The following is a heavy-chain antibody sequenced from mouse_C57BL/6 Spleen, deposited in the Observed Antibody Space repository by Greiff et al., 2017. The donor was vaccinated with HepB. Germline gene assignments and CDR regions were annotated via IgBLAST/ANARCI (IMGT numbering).Heavy chain of an antibody. CDR2: ISYSGST. Sequence: EVKLQESGPGMVKPSQSLSLTCTVTGYSITSGYDWHWIRHFPGNKLEWMGYISYSGSTNYNPSLKSRISITHDTSKNHFFLKLNSVTTEDTATYYWARRAYDYDGGYYFDYWGQGTTLTVSS. CDR1: GYSITSGYD. CDR3: ARRAYDYDGGYYFDY. J-gene: IGHJ2*01. V-gene: IGHV3-1*01. D-gene: IGHD2-4*01.